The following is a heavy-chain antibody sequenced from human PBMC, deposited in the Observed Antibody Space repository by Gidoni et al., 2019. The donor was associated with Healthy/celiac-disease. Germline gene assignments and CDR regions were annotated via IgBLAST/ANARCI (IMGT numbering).Heavy chain of an antibody. Sequence: QVQLVQSGAEVKKPGASVKVSCTASGYTFTSYYMHWGRQAPGQGLEWMGVINPSGGSTSYAQKFQGRVTMTRDTSTSTVYMELSSLRSEDTAVYYCAISVLPGIQLWLLHSFVFDYWGQGTLVTVSS. CDR1: GYTFTSYY. D-gene: IGHD5-18*01. CDR3: AISVLPGIQLWLLHSFVFDY. V-gene: IGHV1-46*03. CDR2: INPSGGST. J-gene: IGHJ4*02.